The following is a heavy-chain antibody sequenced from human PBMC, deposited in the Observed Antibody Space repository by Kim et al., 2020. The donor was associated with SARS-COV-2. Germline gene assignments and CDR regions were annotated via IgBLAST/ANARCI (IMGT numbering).Heavy chain of an antibody. J-gene: IGHJ4*01. CDR1: GGSISTSGYS. Sequence: SETLSLTCSVSGGSISTSGYSWTWIRQFPGKGLEWIGYIFYSGRAKYNPSLSSRLMISPDTSKNQFSLTLSSVTAADTAVYYCARIPQPAAGWGYFDSWG. CDR3: ARIPQPAAGWGYFDS. V-gene: IGHV4-31*03. D-gene: IGHD6-13*01. CDR2: IFYSGRA.